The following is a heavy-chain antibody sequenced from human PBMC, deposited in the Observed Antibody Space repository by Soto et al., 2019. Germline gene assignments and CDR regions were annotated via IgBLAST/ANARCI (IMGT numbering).Heavy chain of an antibody. D-gene: IGHD4-17*01. V-gene: IGHV3-11*06. CDR1: GFIFNDYY. CDR2: ISGSSGSK. CDR3: ARYAAEVTTFFDH. Sequence: GGSLRLSCAASGFIFNDYYMSWIRQAPGKGLEWLSNISGSSGSKKYADAGKGRFTISGDNAKKSLYLEMHSLRAEDTAVYYCARYAAEVTTFFDHWGQGTLVTVSS. J-gene: IGHJ4*02.